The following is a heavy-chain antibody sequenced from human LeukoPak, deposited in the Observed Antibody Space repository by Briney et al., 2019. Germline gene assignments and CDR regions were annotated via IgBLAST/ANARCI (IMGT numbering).Heavy chain of an antibody. Sequence: QSGGSLRLSCAASGFTFSSYEMNWVRQAPGKGLEWVSVIYSGGSTYYADSVKGRFTISRDNSKNTLYLQMNSLRAEDTAVYYCARGHPNSSSWSRGGSYFDYWGQGSLVTVSS. CDR2: IYSGGST. CDR1: GFTFSSYE. D-gene: IGHD6-13*01. CDR3: ARGHPNSSSWSRGGSYFDY. V-gene: IGHV3-53*01. J-gene: IGHJ4*02.